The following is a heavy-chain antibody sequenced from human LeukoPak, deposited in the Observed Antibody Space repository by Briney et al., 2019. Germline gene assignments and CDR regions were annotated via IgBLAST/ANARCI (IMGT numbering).Heavy chain of an antibody. CDR1: GFTFSSYG. V-gene: IGHV3-33*01. Sequence: GGSLRLSCAASGFTFSSYGMHWVRQAPGKGLEWVAVIWYGGSNKYYADSVKGRFTISRDNSKNTLYLQMNSLRAEDTAVYYCARKGTYYDYVWGSYLPDYWGQGTLVTVSS. CDR2: IWYGGSNK. J-gene: IGHJ4*02. D-gene: IGHD3-16*02. CDR3: ARKGTYYDYVWGSYLPDY.